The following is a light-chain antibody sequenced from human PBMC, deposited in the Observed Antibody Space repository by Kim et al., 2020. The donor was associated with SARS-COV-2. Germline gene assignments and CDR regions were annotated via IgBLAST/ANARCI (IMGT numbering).Light chain of an antibody. CDR3: QEYMSYYT. CDR1: QRISSW. J-gene: IGKJ2*01. V-gene: IGKV1-5*03. CDR2: KTS. Sequence: DIQMTQSPSTLSASVGDRVTITCRASQRISSWLAWYQHKPGKAPKLLIYKTSALDSGVPSRFSGSGSGTEFTLTITSLQPDDIATYYCQEYMSYYTCGKEPKLEI.